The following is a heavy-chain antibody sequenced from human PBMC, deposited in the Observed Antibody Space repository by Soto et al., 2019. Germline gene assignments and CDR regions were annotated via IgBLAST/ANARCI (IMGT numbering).Heavy chain of an antibody. D-gene: IGHD3-22*01. Sequence: SETLSLTCAVYGGSFSGYYWSWIRQPPGKGLEWIGEINHSGSTNYNPSLKSRVTISVDTSKNQFSLKLSSVTAADTAVYYCARAITMIGVNWFDPWGQGTLVTVS. CDR3: ARAITMIGVNWFDP. V-gene: IGHV4-34*01. CDR1: GGSFSGYY. CDR2: INHSGST. J-gene: IGHJ5*02.